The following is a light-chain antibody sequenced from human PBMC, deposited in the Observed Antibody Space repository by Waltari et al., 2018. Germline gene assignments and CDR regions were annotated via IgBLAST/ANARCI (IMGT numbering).Light chain of an antibody. CDR3: CSYGGSYTWV. CDR1: SNDIGIYHY. Sequence: QSALTPPRSVSGSPGQSATISRTGTSNDIGIYHYVTWYQQHPGKAPKVLIYDVTKRPSGVPDRFSGSKSGNTASLTISGLQAEDEADYYCCSYGGSYTWVFGGGTWLTVL. J-gene: IGLJ3*02. V-gene: IGLV2-11*01. CDR2: DVT.